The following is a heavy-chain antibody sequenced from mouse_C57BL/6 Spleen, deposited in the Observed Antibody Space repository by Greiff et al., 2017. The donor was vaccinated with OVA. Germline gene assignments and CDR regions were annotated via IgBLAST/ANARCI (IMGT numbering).Heavy chain of an antibody. D-gene: IGHD2-4*01. Sequence: QVQLQQSGPELVKPGASVKISCKASGYTFTDYYINWVKQRPGQGLEWIGWIFPGSGSTYYNEKFKGKATLTVDKSSSTAYMLLSSLTSEDSAVYFGARKDDYDGPWFAYWGQGTLVTVSA. J-gene: IGHJ3*01. CDR3: ARKDDYDGPWFAY. V-gene: IGHV1-75*01. CDR2: IFPGSGST. CDR1: GYTFTDYY.